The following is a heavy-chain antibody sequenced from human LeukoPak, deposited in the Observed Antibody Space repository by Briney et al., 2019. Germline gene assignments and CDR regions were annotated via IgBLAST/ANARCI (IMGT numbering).Heavy chain of an antibody. Sequence: GGSLRLSCAASGFTFSSSWMHWVRQAPGKGLVWVSHIKSDGTVTTDADSVKGRFTISRDNAKNTLYLQMNSLRVEDTAVYYCVRGPNSSSWYGSEYFQHWGQGTLVTVSS. D-gene: IGHD6-13*01. V-gene: IGHV3-74*01. CDR3: VRGPNSSSWYGSEYFQH. J-gene: IGHJ1*01. CDR2: IKSDGTVT. CDR1: GFTFSSSW.